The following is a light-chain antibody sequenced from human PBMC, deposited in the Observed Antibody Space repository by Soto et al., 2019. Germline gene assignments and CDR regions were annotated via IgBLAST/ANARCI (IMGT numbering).Light chain of an antibody. CDR3: QQYGSSPRLT. Sequence: EIVLTQSPGTLSLSPGERATVSCRARQSVSSSYLAWYQQKPGQAPRLLIYGASSRATGIPDRFSGSGSGTDFTLTISRLEPEDFAVYYCQQYGSSPRLTFGGGTKVDIK. CDR1: QSVSSSY. V-gene: IGKV3-20*01. J-gene: IGKJ4*01. CDR2: GAS.